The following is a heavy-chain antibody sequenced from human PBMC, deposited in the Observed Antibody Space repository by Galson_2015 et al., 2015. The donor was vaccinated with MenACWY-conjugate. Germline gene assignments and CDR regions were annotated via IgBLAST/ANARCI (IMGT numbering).Heavy chain of an antibody. Sequence: SLRLSCAASGFTVSTSYMSWVRQAPGKGLEWVSVIYSGGTTHYADSVKGRFTPSRDISKNTVYLQMDSLRAEDTAVYYCAREGEFGGVLLTDAFDIWGQGTRVAVSS. CDR2: IYSGGTT. CDR1: GFTVSTSY. J-gene: IGHJ3*02. CDR3: AREGEFGGVLLTDAFDI. V-gene: IGHV3-53*05. D-gene: IGHD3-16*01.